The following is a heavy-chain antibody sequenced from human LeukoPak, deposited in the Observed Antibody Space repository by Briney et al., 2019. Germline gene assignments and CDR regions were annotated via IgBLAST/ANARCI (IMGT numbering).Heavy chain of an antibody. J-gene: IGHJ3*02. CDR1: GGSISSYY. CDR2: IFYSGDT. V-gene: IGHV4-59*01. CDR3: ARDQLGDAVDI. D-gene: IGHD3-16*01. Sequence: SETLSLTCTVSGGSISSYYWSWIRQSPGRGLEWIGYIFYSGDTNYNPSLKSRVIMSLDTSKNQFSLSLNSVTAADTAVYYCARDQLGDAVDIWGQGTMVTVSS.